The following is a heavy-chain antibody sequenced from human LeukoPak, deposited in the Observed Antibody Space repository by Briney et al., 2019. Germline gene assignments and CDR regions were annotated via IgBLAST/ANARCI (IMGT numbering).Heavy chain of an antibody. V-gene: IGHV3-7*04. CDR2: IKQDGSKK. CDR3: TRVGYIDEGIDY. D-gene: IGHD5-24*01. Sequence: GGSLRLSCVASGFPFSSYWMTWVRQAPGKGLEWVANIKQDGSKKSYVDSVKGRFTISRDNAKNSLYLQMNSLRAEDTAIYYCTRVGYIDEGIDYWGQGILVTVSS. J-gene: IGHJ4*02. CDR1: GFPFSSYW.